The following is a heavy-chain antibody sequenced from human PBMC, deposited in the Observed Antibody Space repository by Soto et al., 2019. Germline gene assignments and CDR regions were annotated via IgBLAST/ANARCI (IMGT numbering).Heavy chain of an antibody. D-gene: IGHD3-3*01. V-gene: IGHV3-23*01. J-gene: IGHJ1*01. CDR3: AKGVTIVGVVILAYFQH. Sequence: EVQLLESGGGLVQPGGSLRLSCAASGFTFSSYAMSWVRQAPGKGLEWVSAISGSGGSTYYADSVKGRFTISRDNSKNTLYLQMNSLRAEDTAVYYCAKGVTIVGVVILAYFQHWGQGTLVTVSS. CDR1: GFTFSSYA. CDR2: ISGSGGST.